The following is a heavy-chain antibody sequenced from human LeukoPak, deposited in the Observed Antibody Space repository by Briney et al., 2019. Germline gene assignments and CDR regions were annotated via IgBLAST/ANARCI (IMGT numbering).Heavy chain of an antibody. D-gene: IGHD3-22*01. CDR1: GFTFSSYE. Sequence: SRASLRLSCAASGFTFSSYEMKWVRQAPGKGMEWVSYIRMGGPTTTHADSVKGRSTTSRDNAKNSLYLQMNGLRAEDTAVYYCAGYYDSSGYYYSMDVWGQGTTVAV. V-gene: IGHV3-48*03. CDR3: AGYYDSSGYYYSMDV. J-gene: IGHJ6*02. CDR2: IRMGGPTT.